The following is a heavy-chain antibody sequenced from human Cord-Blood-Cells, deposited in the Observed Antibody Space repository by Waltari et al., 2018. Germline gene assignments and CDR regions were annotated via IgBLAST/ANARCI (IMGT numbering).Heavy chain of an antibody. CDR3: ARRFSGYSSGWFDY. CDR1: GYTFTGYY. V-gene: IGHV1-2*04. J-gene: IGHJ4*02. CDR2: INPNSGGT. Sequence: QVQLVQSGAEVKKPEASLKVSCKASGYTFTGYYMHWVRQAPGLGLEWMGWINPNSGGTNYAQKFQGWVTMTRDTSISTAYMELSRLRSDDTAVYYCARRFSGYSSGWFDYWGQGTLVTVSS. D-gene: IGHD6-19*01.